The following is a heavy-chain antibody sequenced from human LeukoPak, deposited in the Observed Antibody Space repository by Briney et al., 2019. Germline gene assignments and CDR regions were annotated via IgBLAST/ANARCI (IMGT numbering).Heavy chain of an antibody. CDR2: IRSKAYGRTT. V-gene: IGHV3-49*04. D-gene: IGHD6-13*01. CDR1: GFTVSSNY. CDR3: TSGIAAAGTHY. J-gene: IGHJ4*02. Sequence: GGSLRLSCAASGFTVSSNYMSWVRQAPGKGLEWVGFIRSKAYGRTTEYAASVKGRFTISRDDSKSIAYLQMNSLKTEDTAVYYCTSGIAAAGTHYWGQGTLVTISS.